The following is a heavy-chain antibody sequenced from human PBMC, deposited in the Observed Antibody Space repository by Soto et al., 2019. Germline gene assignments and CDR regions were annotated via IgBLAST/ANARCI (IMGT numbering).Heavy chain of an antibody. Sequence: PGGSLRLSCAASGFTFSSYGMHWVRQAPGKGLEWVAVISYDGSNKYYADSVKGRFTISRDNSKNTLYLQMNSLRAEDTAVYYCAKVAPYSSSWYGDYFDYWGQGTLVTVSS. CDR3: AKVAPYSSSWYGDYFDY. J-gene: IGHJ4*02. V-gene: IGHV3-30*18. CDR2: ISYDGSNK. D-gene: IGHD6-13*01. CDR1: GFTFSSYG.